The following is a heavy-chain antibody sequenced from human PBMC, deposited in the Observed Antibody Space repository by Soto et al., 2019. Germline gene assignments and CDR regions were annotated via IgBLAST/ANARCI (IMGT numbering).Heavy chain of an antibody. CDR3: ARLQATTVNNDLTFDY. Sequence: EVQLVQSGAEVKKPGESLRISCKGSGYSFTSYWISWVRQMPGKGLEWMGRIDPSDSYTNYSPSFQCHVTISADKSIGTASPQWSRLKASDPTRYYCARLQATTVNNDLTFDYWGQGALVTVSS. D-gene: IGHD1-1*01. V-gene: IGHV5-10-1*01. CDR1: GYSFTSYW. CDR2: IDPSDSYT. J-gene: IGHJ4*02.